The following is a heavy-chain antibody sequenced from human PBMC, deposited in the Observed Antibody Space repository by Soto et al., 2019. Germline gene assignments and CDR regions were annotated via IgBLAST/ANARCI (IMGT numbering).Heavy chain of an antibody. D-gene: IGHD4-17*01. Sequence: VGSLRLSCAASGLALSASYMHWVRQAPGKGLVWVSRINPDGRTTSYADAVKGRFTISRDNAKNTVYLEMNSLRAEDTAVYYCATDPHGDYVTWFDPWGQGTLVTVSS. V-gene: IGHV3-74*01. J-gene: IGHJ5*02. CDR3: ATDPHGDYVTWFDP. CDR2: INPDGRTT. CDR1: GLALSASY.